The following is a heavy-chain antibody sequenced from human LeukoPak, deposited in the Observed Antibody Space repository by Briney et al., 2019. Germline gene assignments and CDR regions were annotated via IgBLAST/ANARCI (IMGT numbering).Heavy chain of an antibody. J-gene: IGHJ5*02. CDR2: ISSSSSYI. CDR3: ARYVVVPATAFDP. D-gene: IGHD2-2*01. CDR1: GFTFSSYS. V-gene: IGHV3-21*01. Sequence: GGSLRLSCAASGFTFSSYSMNWVRQAPGKGLEWVSSISSSSSYIYYADSVKGRFTISRDNAKNSLHLQMNSLRAEDTAVYYCARYVVVPATAFDPWGQGTLVTVSS.